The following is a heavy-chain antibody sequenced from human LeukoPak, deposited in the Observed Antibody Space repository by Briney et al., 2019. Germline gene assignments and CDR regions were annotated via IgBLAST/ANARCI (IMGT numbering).Heavy chain of an antibody. J-gene: IGHJ5*02. CDR3: ARRRGIVVVPAARNWFDP. V-gene: IGHV3-30-3*01. D-gene: IGHD2-2*01. CDR2: ISYDGSNK. CDR1: GFTFSSYA. Sequence: GGSLRLSCAASGFTFSSYAMHWVRQAPGKGLEWVAVISYDGSNKYYADSVKGRFTISRDNSKNTLYLQMNSLRAEDTAVYYCARRRGIVVVPAARNWFDPWGQGTLVTVSS.